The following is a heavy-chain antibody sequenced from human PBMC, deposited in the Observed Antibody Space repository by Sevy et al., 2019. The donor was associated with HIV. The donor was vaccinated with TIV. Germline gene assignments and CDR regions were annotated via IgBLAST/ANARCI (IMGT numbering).Heavy chain of an antibody. V-gene: IGHV3-9*01. J-gene: IGHJ5*02. Sequence: GGSLRLSCAASGFTFDEYAMHWVRQFPGKGLEWISGISWKRDDKAYANSVKGRFTSSRDTGKKSQFLQMNHMRLEDTAFNDWVKDRLRFSSGHDSEWFDPWGQGTLVTVSS. CDR2: ISWKRDDK. CDR3: VKDRLRFSSGHDSEWFDP. CDR1: GFTFDEYA. D-gene: IGHD6-19*01.